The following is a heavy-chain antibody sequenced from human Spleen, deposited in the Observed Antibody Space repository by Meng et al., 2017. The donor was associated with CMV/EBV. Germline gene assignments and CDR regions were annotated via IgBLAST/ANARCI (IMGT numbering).Heavy chain of an antibody. CDR1: GFTFSRYR. CDR3: ARDLGSGSPFGESFA. V-gene: IGHV3-21*01. J-gene: IGHJ6*02. CDR2: ISSSSRNI. D-gene: IGHD3-10*01. Sequence: GESLKISCAISGFTFSRYRMNWVRQAPGKGLEWVSSISSSSRNIYYADSVKGRFTISRDNAKNSLYLQMNSLRVEDTAVYYCARDLGSGSPFGESFAWGQGTTVTVSS.